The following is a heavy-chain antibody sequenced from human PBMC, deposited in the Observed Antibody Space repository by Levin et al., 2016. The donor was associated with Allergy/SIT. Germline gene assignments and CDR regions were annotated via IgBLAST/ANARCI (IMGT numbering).Heavy chain of an antibody. CDR2: INPNSGGT. J-gene: IGHJ5*02. CDR1: GYTFTDYY. CDR3: ARDPHEYRSIWYRGKWFDP. D-gene: IGHD6-13*01. Sequence: ASVKVSCKASGYTFTDYYLHWVRQAPGQGLEWMGWINPNSGGTNYAQKFQGRVTMTRDTSISTAYMELSRLRSDDTAVYYCARDPHEYRSIWYRGKWFDPWGQGTLVTVSS. V-gene: IGHV1-2*02.